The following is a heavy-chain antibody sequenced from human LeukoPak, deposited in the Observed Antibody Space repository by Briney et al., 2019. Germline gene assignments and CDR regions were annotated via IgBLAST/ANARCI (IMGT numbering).Heavy chain of an antibody. CDR2: IYYSGST. CDR3: ARDTTIFGVVTNYFDY. D-gene: IGHD3-3*01. J-gene: IGHJ4*02. V-gene: IGHV4-59*01. Sequence: SETLSLTCTVSGGSISGYYWSWIRQPPGKGLEWIGYIYYSGSTNYNPSLKSRVTISVDTSKNQFSLKLSSVTAADTAVYYCARDTTIFGVVTNYFDYWGQGTLVTVSS. CDR1: GGSISGYY.